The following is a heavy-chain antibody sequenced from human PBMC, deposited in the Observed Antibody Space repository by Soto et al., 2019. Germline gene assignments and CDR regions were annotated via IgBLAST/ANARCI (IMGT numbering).Heavy chain of an antibody. CDR2: ISGGGGST. CDR3: AKGGGLRSYHYMDV. J-gene: IGHJ6*03. CDR1: GFTFSNYA. Sequence: GSLRLSCAASGFTFSNYAMSWVRQAPGKGLEWVSGISGGGGSTYYADSVKGRFTISRDNSKNTLYLQMNSLRAEDTAVYYCAKGGGLRSYHYMDVWGKGTTVTVSS. D-gene: IGHD5-12*01. V-gene: IGHV3-23*01.